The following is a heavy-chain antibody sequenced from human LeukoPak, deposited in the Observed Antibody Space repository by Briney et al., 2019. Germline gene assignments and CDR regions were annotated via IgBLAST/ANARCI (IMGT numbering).Heavy chain of an antibody. CDR2: INHSGST. V-gene: IGHV4-34*01. CDR3: ARLSGGSGSYRNYYYYYMDV. CDR1: GGSFSGYY. D-gene: IGHD3-10*01. J-gene: IGHJ6*03. Sequence: SETLSLTCAVYGGSFSGYYWSWIRQPPGKGLEWIGEINHSGSTNYNPSLKSRVTISVDTSKNQFSLKVSSVTAADTAVYYCARLSGGSGSYRNYYYYYMDVWGKGTTVTISS.